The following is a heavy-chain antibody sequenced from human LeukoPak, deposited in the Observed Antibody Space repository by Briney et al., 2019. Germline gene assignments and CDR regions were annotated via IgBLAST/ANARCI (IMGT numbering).Heavy chain of an antibody. CDR1: GFTFSSYA. CDR2: ISGSGGST. Sequence: GGSLRLSCAASGFTFSSYAMSWVRQAPGKGLEWVSAISGSGGSTYYADSVKGRFTISRDNSKNTLYLQMNGLRADDTAVYYCAKDGVDFWSGYTNWFDPWGQGTLVTVSS. J-gene: IGHJ5*02. CDR3: AKDGVDFWSGYTNWFDP. V-gene: IGHV3-23*01. D-gene: IGHD3-3*01.